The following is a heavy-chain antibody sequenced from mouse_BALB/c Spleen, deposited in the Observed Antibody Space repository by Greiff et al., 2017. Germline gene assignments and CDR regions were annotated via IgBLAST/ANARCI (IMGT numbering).Heavy chain of an antibody. Sequence: EVQVVESGGGLVQPGGSRKLSCAASGFTFSSFGMHWVRQAPEKGLEWVAYISSGSSTIYYADTVKGRFTISRDNPKNTLFLQMTSLRSEDTAMYYCARMITFAYWGQGTLVTVSA. CDR2: ISSGSSTI. J-gene: IGHJ3*01. V-gene: IGHV5-17*02. CDR1: GFTFSSFG. CDR3: ARMITFAY. D-gene: IGHD2-4*01.